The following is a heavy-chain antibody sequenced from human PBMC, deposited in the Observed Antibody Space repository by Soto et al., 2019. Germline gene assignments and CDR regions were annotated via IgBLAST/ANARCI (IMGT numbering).Heavy chain of an antibody. D-gene: IGHD3-3*01. Sequence: QVQLVQSGAEVKKPGASVKVSCRASGSTFSTSAIHWVRQAPGQRLEWMGWINAGNGHTKYSQIFQGRVTITRNTSASKAYLELNALRSEDAAIYYCARGPSAYFNYFDPWGQGTLVTVSS. CDR1: GSTFSTSA. CDR3: ARGPSAYFNYFDP. CDR2: INAGNGHT. V-gene: IGHV1-3*01. J-gene: IGHJ5*02.